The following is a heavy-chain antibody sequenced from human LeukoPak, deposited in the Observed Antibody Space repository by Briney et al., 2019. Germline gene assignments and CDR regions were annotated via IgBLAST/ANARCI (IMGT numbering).Heavy chain of an antibody. CDR2: ISESGGST. V-gene: IGHV3-23*01. D-gene: IGHD1-1*01. J-gene: IGHJ3*02. Sequence: GGSLRLFCAASEFTFTNYAMSWVRQAPGKGLEWISSISESGGSTYYADSGKGRFTISRDNSKNTLYLQMNSLRVEDTAVYYCAKGNAAFDIWGQGTMVIVSS. CDR3: AKGNAAFDI. CDR1: EFTFTNYA.